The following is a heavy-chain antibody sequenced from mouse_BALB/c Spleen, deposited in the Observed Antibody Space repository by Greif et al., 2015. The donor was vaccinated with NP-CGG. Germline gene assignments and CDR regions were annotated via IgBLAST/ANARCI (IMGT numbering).Heavy chain of an antibody. CDR1: GFNIKDTY. J-gene: IGHJ4*01. V-gene: IGHV14-3*02. Sequence: VQLQQSGAELVKPGASVKLSCTASGFNIKDTYMHWVKQRPERGLEWIGRIDPANGNTKYDPKFQGKATITADTSSTTAYLQLSSLTSEDTAVYYCASGDYDGVGAMDYWGQGTSVTVSS. CDR2: IDPANGNT. CDR3: ASGDYDGVGAMDY. D-gene: IGHD2-4*01.